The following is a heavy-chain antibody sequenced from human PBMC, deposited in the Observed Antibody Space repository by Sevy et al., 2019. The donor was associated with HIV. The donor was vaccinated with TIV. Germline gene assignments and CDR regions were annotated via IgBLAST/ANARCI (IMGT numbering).Heavy chain of an antibody. CDR1: GGSISSYY. CDR3: ATRYYSSSWDEGTFDI. J-gene: IGHJ3*02. D-gene: IGHD6-13*01. CDR2: IYYSGST. Sequence: SETLSLTCTVSGGSISSYYWSWIRQPPGKGLEWIGYIYYSGSTNYNPSLKSRVTISVDTSKNQFSLKLSSVTAADTAVYYWATRYYSSSWDEGTFDIWGQGTMVTVSS. V-gene: IGHV4-59*01.